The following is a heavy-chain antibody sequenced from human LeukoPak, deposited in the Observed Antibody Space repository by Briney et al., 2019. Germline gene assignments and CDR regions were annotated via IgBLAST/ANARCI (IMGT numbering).Heavy chain of an antibody. CDR3: ARTHYYDSRGYYYPNYYYGMDV. D-gene: IGHD3-22*01. V-gene: IGHV1-69*13. CDR2: IIPIFGIA. CDR1: GGTFSSYA. J-gene: IGHJ6*02. Sequence: GAPVKVSCKASGGTFSSYAISWVRQAPGQGLEWMGGIIPIFGIANYAQKFQGRVTITADESTSTAYMELSSLRSEDTAVYYCARTHYYDSRGYYYPNYYYGMDVWGQGTTVTVSS.